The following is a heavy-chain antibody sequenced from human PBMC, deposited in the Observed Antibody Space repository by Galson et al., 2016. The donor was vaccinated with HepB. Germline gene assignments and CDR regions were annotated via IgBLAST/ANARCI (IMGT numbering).Heavy chain of an antibody. Sequence: LRLSCAASGFLVNSTYMSWVRQAPGKGLESVSVIFSGGTTFYADSVMGRFTISRDNSRNTLFLQMSSLRVEDTAVYYCARDSGYNEHGGFDNWGQGTLVTVSS. CDR2: IFSGGTT. CDR1: GFLVNSTY. J-gene: IGHJ4*02. CDR3: ARDSGYNEHGGFDN. D-gene: IGHD6-25*01. V-gene: IGHV3-66*02.